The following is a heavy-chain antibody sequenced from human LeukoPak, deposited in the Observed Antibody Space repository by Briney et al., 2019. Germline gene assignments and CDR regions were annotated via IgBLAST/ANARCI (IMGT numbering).Heavy chain of an antibody. CDR1: GFTFSSYS. J-gene: IGHJ4*02. CDR3: ARDYDFWSGYTC. CDR2: ISSSSSYI. V-gene: IGHV3-21*01. Sequence: GGSLRLSCAASGFTFSSYSMNWVRQAPGKGLEWVSSISSSSSYIYYADSVKGRFTISKDNAKNSLYLQMNSLRAEDTAVYYCARDYDFWSGYTCWGQGTLVTVSS. D-gene: IGHD3-3*01.